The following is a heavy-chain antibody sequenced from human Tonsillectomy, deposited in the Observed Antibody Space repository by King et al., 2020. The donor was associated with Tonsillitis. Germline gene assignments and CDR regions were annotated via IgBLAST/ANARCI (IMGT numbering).Heavy chain of an antibody. CDR2: FIPIFGTA. V-gene: IGHV1-69*06. Sequence: QLVQSGAEVKKPGSSVKVSCKASGGTFSSSAISWVRQAPGQGLEWMGGFIPIFGTANYAQKFQGRGTITADKSTSTAYMELSSLRSEDTAVYYCAREPTLFIAVAGLYYFDYWGQGTLVTVSS. D-gene: IGHD6-13*01. CDR1: GGTFSSSA. CDR3: AREPTLFIAVAGLYYFDY. J-gene: IGHJ4*02.